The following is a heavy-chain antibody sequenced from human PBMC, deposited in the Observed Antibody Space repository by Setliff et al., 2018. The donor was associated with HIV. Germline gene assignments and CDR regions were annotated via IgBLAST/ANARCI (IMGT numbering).Heavy chain of an antibody. CDR3: VLYSTGASRFDY. D-gene: IGHD2-8*01. CDR1: GDTFSTSA. V-gene: IGHV1-69*10. Sequence: ASVKVSCKAPGDTFSTSALSWVRQAPGQGLEWMGGIIPVFRMTDYAEKFQVRFTMTADRSTDTAYMELSGLRSEDTAIYYCVLYSTGASRFDYWGQGTLVTVSS. J-gene: IGHJ4*02. CDR2: IIPVFRMT.